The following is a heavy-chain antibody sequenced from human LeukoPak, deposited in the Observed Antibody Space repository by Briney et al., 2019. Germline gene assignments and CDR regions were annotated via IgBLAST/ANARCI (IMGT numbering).Heavy chain of an antibody. D-gene: IGHD2-2*02. J-gene: IGHJ4*02. CDR1: GFIFSSFS. CDR2: ISTSGGLSSV. Sequence: GGSLRLSCAASGFIFSSFSVNWVRQAPGKGLEWVSSISTSGGLSSVYYADSVKGRFTISRDNAKNSLFLQMNSLGAEDTAVYYCAKGNRSWVPAAILCYWGQGTLVTVSS. CDR3: AKGNRSWVPAAILCY. V-gene: IGHV3-21*01.